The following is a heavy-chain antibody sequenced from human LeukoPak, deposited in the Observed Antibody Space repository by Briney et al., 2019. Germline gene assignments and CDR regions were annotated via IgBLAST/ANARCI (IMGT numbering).Heavy chain of an antibody. V-gene: IGHV3-48*01. J-gene: IGHJ4*02. D-gene: IGHD3-10*01. CDR2: ISSTSSTT. Sequence: GGSLRLSCAASGFTFSSNSMNWVRQAPGKGLEWVSYISSTSSTTYYADSVKGRFTISRDNSKNTLYLQMNSLRAEDTAVYYCAKAYMVRGVRGDYFDYWGQGTLVTVSS. CDR3: AKAYMVRGVRGDYFDY. CDR1: GFTFSSNS.